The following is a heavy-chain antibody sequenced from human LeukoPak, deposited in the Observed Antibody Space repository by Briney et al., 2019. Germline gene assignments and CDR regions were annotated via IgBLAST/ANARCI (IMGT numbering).Heavy chain of an antibody. D-gene: IGHD6-13*01. CDR1: GGSISSGSYY. V-gene: IGHV4-61*02. CDR2: IYTSGSA. CDR3: ARHVYSSSWYYYFDY. J-gene: IGHJ4*02. Sequence: SQTLSLTCTVSGGSISSGSYYWSWIRQPAGKGLEWIGRIYTSGSANYNPSLKSRVTISVDTSKNQFSLKLSSVTAADTAVYYCARHVYSSSWYYYFDYWGQGTLVTVSS.